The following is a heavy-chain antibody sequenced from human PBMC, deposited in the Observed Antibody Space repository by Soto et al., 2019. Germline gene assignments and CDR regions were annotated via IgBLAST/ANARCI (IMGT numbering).Heavy chain of an antibody. CDR2: IDWDDDK. Sequence: SGPTLVNPTQTLTLTCTFSGFSLSTSGMCVSWIRQPPGKALEWLARIDWDDDKYYSTSLKTRLTISKDTSKNQVVLTMTNMDPVDTATYYCARMQEAAAPNYYYYYMDVWGKGTTVTVSS. CDR1: GFSLSTSGMC. CDR3: ARMQEAAAPNYYYYYMDV. D-gene: IGHD6-13*01. V-gene: IGHV2-70*11. J-gene: IGHJ6*03.